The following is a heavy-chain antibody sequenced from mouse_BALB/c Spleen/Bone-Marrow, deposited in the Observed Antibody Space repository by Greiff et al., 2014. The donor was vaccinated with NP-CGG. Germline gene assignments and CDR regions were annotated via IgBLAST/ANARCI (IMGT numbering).Heavy chain of an antibody. CDR1: GFNIKDTY. D-gene: IGHD1-1*01. V-gene: IGHV14-3*02. J-gene: IGHJ4*01. CDR3: AREVDYAMDY. CDR2: IDPANGNT. Sequence: VQLQQSGAEPVKPGASVKLSCTASGFNIKDTYMHWVKQRPEQGLEWIGRIDPANGNTKYDPKFQGKATITADTSSNTAYLQRSSLTSEDTAVYYCAREVDYAMDYWGQGTSVTVSS.